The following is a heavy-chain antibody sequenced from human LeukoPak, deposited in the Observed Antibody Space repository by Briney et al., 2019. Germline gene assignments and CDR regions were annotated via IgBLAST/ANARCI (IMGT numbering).Heavy chain of an antibody. V-gene: IGHV4-34*01. D-gene: IGHD3/OR15-3a*01. J-gene: IGHJ4*02. Sequence: SETLSLTCTVHGEFFGGSYWNWIRQSPGKGLEWIGEINHSGNTNYNPSLKSRVTISVDTSKNQFSLRLTSVTAADTAVYYCARQTGSGLFILPGGQGTLVTVSS. CDR1: GEFFGGSY. CDR2: INHSGNT. CDR3: ARQTGSGLFILP.